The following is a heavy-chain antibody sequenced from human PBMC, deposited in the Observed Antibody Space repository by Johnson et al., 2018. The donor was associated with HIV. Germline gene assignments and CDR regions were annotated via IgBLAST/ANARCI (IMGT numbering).Heavy chain of an antibody. CDR3: ARLRSPDAFDI. J-gene: IGHJ3*02. CDR2: ISSSGSTI. Sequence: QVQLVESGGGLVKPGGSLRLSCAASGFTFRDYYMNWMRQAPGKGLEWVSHISSSGSTIYYADSVKGRFTISRDNAKKSLYLQMGSLRAEDMGVYYCARLRSPDAFDIWGQGTMVTVSS. CDR1: GFTFRDYY. V-gene: IGHV3-11*04. D-gene: IGHD2-15*01.